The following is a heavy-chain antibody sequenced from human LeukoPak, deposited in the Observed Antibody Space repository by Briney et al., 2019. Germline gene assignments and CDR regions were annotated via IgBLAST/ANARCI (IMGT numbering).Heavy chain of an antibody. D-gene: IGHD3-10*01. CDR1: GYSFTSYW. CDR3: ARLPAYYYGSEHPIDY. CDR2: IYPGDSDT. Sequence: GESLKISCKGSGYSFTSYWIGWVRQMPGKGLEWMGIIYPGDSDTRYSPSFQGQVTISADKSISTAYLQWSSLKASDTAMYYCARLPAYYYGSEHPIDYWGQGTLVTVSS. J-gene: IGHJ4*02. V-gene: IGHV5-51*01.